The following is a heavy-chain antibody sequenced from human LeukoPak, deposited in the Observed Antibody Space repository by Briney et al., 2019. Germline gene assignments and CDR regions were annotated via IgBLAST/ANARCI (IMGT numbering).Heavy chain of an antibody. CDR3: ARVEQWLENNWFDP. D-gene: IGHD6-19*01. CDR2: ISAYNGNT. J-gene: IGHJ5*02. CDR1: DYTFTSYG. V-gene: IGHV1-18*01. Sequence: ASVKVSCKASDYTFTSYGISWVRQAPGQGLEWMGWISAYNGNTNYAQKLQGRVTMTTDTSTSTAYMELRSLRSDDTAVYYCARVEQWLENNWFDPWGQGTLVTVSS.